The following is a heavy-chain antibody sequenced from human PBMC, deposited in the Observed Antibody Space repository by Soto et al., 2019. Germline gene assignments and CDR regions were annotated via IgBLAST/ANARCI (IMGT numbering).Heavy chain of an antibody. J-gene: IGHJ4*02. CDR3: AKDGWWLGTY. CDR2: ISYDGSNK. Sequence: QVQLVESGGGVVQPGRSLRLSCAASGFTFSSYGMHWVRQAPGKGLEWVAVISYDGSNKYYADSVKGRFTISRDNSKNTLYLKMNGMSAEDTAVYYCAKDGWWLGTYGGQGTLVTVSS. V-gene: IGHV3-30*18. D-gene: IGHD2-15*01. CDR1: GFTFSSYG.